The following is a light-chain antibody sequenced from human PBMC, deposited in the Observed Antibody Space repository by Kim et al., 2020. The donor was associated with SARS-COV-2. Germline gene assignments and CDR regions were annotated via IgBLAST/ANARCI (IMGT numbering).Light chain of an antibody. Sequence: WSPGERATLSCRARQSVSSSYLAWYQQTTGQAPRLLIYGASSRATGIPDRFSGSGSGTDFTLTISRLEPEDFAVYYCQQYGSSPLTFGGGTKVEI. CDR3: QQYGSSPLT. J-gene: IGKJ4*01. V-gene: IGKV3-20*01. CDR2: GAS. CDR1: QSVSSSY.